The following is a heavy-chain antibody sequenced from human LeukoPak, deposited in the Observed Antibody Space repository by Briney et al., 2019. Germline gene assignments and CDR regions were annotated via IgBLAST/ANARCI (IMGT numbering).Heavy chain of an antibody. CDR1: GLTFSSLS. Sequence: GGSLRLSCAASGLTFSSLSMNWVRQAPGEGLEWVSSFRFSRSYIYYAASVKCRFTISRANAKNSLYLQMSSLRAEDTVVYCCARGLYYYGSGRPGPLDYWGQGTLVTV. CDR2: FRFSRSYI. CDR3: ARGLYYYGSGRPGPLDY. J-gene: IGHJ4*02. D-gene: IGHD3-10*01. V-gene: IGHV3-21*01.